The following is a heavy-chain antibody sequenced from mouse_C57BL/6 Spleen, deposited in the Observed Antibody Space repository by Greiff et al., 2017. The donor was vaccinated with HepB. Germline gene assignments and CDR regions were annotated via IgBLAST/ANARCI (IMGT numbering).Heavy chain of an antibody. CDR1: EYEFPSHD. Sequence: EVKLVESGGGLVQPGESLKLSCESNEYEFPSHDMSWVRKTPEKRLEWVAAINSDGGGTYYPDTMERRFIISRDNTKKTLYLQMSSLRSEDTALYYCARHDPYLLGLRRGFAYWGQGTLVTVSA. V-gene: IGHV5-2*01. J-gene: IGHJ3*01. CDR2: INSDGGGT. CDR3: ARHDPYLLGLRRGFAY. D-gene: IGHD2-4*01.